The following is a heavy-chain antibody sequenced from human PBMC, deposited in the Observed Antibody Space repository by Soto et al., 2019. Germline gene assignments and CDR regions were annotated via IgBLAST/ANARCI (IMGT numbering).Heavy chain of an antibody. Sequence: QVQLVQSGAEVRKPGASVTVSCKASGYTFTNYDINWVRQATGQGLEWMGWMNPNSGDTGCAQKFQGRVTLTRNASISTAYMELSSLSSDDTAVYYCVSQARWGPGTLVTVSS. CDR3: VSQAR. CDR2: MNPNSGDT. J-gene: IGHJ4*02. CDR1: GYTFTNYD. V-gene: IGHV1-8*01.